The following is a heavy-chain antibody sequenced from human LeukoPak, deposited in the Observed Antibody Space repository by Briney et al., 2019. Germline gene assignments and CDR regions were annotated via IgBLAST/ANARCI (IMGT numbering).Heavy chain of an antibody. D-gene: IGHD3-10*01. CDR1: GFTSSRYW. CDR3: TIDSWELRGY. CDR2: IKEDGGEK. Sequence: GGSLRLSCAGSGFTSSRYWMKWVRQAPGKGLEWVTNIKEDGGEKYYADSVKGRFTISRDNAKNSLYLQMNSLRVEDTAVYYCTIDSWELRGYWGQGTLVTVAS. V-gene: IGHV3-7*01. J-gene: IGHJ4*02.